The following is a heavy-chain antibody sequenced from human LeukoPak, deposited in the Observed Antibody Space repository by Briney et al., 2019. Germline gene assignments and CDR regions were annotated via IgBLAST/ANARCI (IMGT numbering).Heavy chain of an antibody. CDR3: ARLPVYSTYVDWFDR. CDR2: IYYSGST. J-gene: IGHJ5*02. V-gene: IGHV4-59*08. Sequence: SETLSLTCTVYGGSISIYYWSWIRQPPGKGLEWIGYIYYSGSTNYNPSLKGRVTISVDTSKNQFSLKLSSVTAADTAVYYCARLPVYSTYVDWFDRWCQGTLVTVSS. D-gene: IGHD4-11*01. CDR1: GGSISIYY.